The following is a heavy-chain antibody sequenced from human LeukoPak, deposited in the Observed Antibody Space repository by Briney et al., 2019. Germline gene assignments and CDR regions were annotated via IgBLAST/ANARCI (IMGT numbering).Heavy chain of an antibody. CDR2: ISSSSSYI. J-gene: IGHJ4*02. CDR3: ASLLIAAAATDY. Sequence: PGGSLRLSCAASGFTFSSYSMNWVRQAPGKGLEWVSSISSSSSYIYYADSVKGRFTISRDNAKNSLYLQMNSLRAEDTAVYYCASLLIAAAATDYWGQGNLVTVSS. V-gene: IGHV3-21*01. D-gene: IGHD6-13*01. CDR1: GFTFSSYS.